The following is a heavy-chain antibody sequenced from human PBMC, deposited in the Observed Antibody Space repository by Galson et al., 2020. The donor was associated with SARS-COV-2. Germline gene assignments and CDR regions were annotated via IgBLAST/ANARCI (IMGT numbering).Heavy chain of an antibody. D-gene: IGHD2-2*01. CDR1: GDSVSSHTAA. V-gene: IGHV6-1*01. Sequence: SQTLLLTCGISGDSVSSHTAAWNWIRQSPSRGLEWLGRTYYRFNWYNDYAASVKSRMTINTDTTKNQFSLHLKSVTPDDTAVYYCARAGIEVIPPCISGQDTNHNFYYYMDVWGKGTTVTISS. J-gene: IGHJ6*03. CDR2: TYYRFNWYN. CDR3: ARAGIEVIPPCISGQDTNHNFYYYMDV.